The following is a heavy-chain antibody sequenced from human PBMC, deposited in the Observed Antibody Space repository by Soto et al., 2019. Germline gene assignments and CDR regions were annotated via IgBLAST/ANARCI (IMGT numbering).Heavy chain of an antibody. Sequence: QVQLVQYGAEVKKPGSSVKISCKASGGAFRTNAFSWVRQAPGQGLEWMGGVIPIFPTPDYAQKFQGRVTITADESTTTTYMELSSLRSEDTAMYYRARDKDRLQLGGNYYYIMDVWGQGTMVTVS. J-gene: IGHJ6*02. CDR1: GGAFRTNA. V-gene: IGHV1-69*12. D-gene: IGHD3-3*02. CDR3: ARDKDRLQLGGNYYYIMDV. CDR2: VIPIFPTP.